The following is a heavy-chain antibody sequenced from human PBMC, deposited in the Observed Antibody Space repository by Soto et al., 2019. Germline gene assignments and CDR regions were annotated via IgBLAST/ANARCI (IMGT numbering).Heavy chain of an antibody. D-gene: IGHD3-10*01. Sequence: SETLSLTCTVSGGSISSNYWTWIRQPPGKGLEWIGYIDYVGSTNYAPSLQSRVTMSVDTSKNQVSLKLRYVTAADTAVYYCVRQRGNYFDFWGQGTLVTVSS. CDR2: IDYVGST. CDR1: GGSISSNY. V-gene: IGHV4-59*01. CDR3: VRQRGNYFDF. J-gene: IGHJ4*02.